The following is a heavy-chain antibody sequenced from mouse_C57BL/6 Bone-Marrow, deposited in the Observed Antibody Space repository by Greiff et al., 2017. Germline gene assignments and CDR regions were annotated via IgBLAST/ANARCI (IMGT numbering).Heavy chain of an antibody. J-gene: IGHJ3*01. CDR1: GYTFTDYY. CDR2: INPYNGGT. D-gene: IGHD1-1*01. Sequence: EVQLQQSGPVLVKPGASVKMSCKASGYTFTDYYMNWVKQSHGKSLEWIGVINPYNGGTSYNQKFKGKATLTVDKSSSTAYMELNSLTSEDSAVYYCARRDGSSLAYWGQGTLVTVSA. V-gene: IGHV1-19*01. CDR3: ARRDGSSLAY.